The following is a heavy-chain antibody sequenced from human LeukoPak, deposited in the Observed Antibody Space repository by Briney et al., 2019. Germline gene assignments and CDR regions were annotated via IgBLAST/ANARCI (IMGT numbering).Heavy chain of an antibody. D-gene: IGHD2-21*02. V-gene: IGHV3-9*01. J-gene: IGHJ4*02. CDR3: AKDIVGGGDDY. CDR1: GFTFDDYA. CDR2: ISWNSGSI. Sequence: PGGSLRLSCAASGFTFDDYAMHWVRQAPGKGLEWVSGISWNSGSIGYADSVKGRFTISRDNAKNSLYLQMNSLRDEDTAVYYCAKDIVGGGDDYWGPGTLVTVSS.